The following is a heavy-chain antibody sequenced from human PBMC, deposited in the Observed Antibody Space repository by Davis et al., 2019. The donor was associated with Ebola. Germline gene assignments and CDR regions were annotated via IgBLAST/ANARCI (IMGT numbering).Heavy chain of an antibody. J-gene: IGHJ4*02. CDR3: VLRVLEPHDY. CDR2: ISGSGDAT. D-gene: IGHD1-1*01. CDR1: GFTFSSFA. V-gene: IGHV3-23*01. Sequence: GGSLRLSCSASGFTFSSFAMSWVRQAPGKGLEWVSGISGSGDATYYADPMRGRSAVSRDNSKSTLYLQMNSLRAEDTAIYYCVLRVLEPHDYWGQGILVTVSS.